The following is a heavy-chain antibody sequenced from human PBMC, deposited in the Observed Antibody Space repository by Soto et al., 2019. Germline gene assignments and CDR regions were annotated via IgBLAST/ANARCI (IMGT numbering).Heavy chain of an antibody. CDR1: GFTFSNAW. CDR2: IKSKTDGGTT. D-gene: IGHD4-17*01. Sequence: GGSLRLSCAASGFTFSNAWMSWVRQAPGKGLEWVGRIKSKTDGGTTDYAAPVKGRFTISRDDSKNTLYLQMNSLKTEDTAVYYCTTESSRDYGDYYFDYWGQGTLVTVSS. V-gene: IGHV3-15*01. J-gene: IGHJ4*02. CDR3: TTESSRDYGDYYFDY.